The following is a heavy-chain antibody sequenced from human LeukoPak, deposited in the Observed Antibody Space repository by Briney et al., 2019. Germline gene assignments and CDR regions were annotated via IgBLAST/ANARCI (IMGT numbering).Heavy chain of an antibody. CDR1: GDSISSDGYY. J-gene: IGHJ4*02. D-gene: IGHD2-2*01. V-gene: IGHV4-61*02. CDR3: ARGYCSSGSRYHGDY. CDR2: IYTSGST. Sequence: PSQTLSLTCTVSGDSISSDGYYWSWIRQPAGKGLEWIGRIYTSGSTNYNPSLKSRVTMSLDTSKNQFSLKLSSVTAADTAIYYCARGYCSSGSRYHGDYWGQGTLVTVSS.